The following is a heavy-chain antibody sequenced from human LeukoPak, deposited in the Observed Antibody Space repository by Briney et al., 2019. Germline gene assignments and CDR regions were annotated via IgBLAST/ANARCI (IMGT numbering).Heavy chain of an antibody. CDR2: IYYSGST. V-gene: IGHV4-61*01. Sequence: PSEPLSLTCTVSGGSISSSSYYWSWIRQPPGKGLEWIGYIYYSGSTNYNPSLKSRVTISVDTSKNQFSLKLSSVTAADTAVYYCARVGPRDYVWGSYRWEYYYYYMDVWGKGTTVTTSS. D-gene: IGHD3-16*02. CDR3: ARVGPRDYVWGSYRWEYYYYYMDV. J-gene: IGHJ6*03. CDR1: GGSISSSSYY.